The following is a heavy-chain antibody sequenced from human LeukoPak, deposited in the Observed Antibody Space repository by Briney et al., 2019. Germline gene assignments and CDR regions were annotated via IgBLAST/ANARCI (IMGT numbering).Heavy chain of an antibody. CDR3: ARYCSSTSCPDKYFDY. V-gene: IGHV4-59*12. CDR1: GGSINNYY. Sequence: SETLSLTCTVSGGSINNYYWSWIRQPPGKGLEYIGYIYYSGSTYYNPSLKSRVTMSVDTSKNQFSLKLSSVTAADTAVYYCARYCSSTSCPDKYFDYWGQGTLVTVSS. J-gene: IGHJ4*02. D-gene: IGHD2-2*01. CDR2: IYYSGST.